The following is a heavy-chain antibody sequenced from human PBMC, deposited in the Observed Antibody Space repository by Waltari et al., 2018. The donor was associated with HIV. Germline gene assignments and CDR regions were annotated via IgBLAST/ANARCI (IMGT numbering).Heavy chain of an antibody. CDR2: FVPEDGET. D-gene: IGHD2-15*01. V-gene: IGHV1-24*01. Sequence: QVQLVQSGAEVKKPGASVKVSCKVSGYTLTELSMHWVRQAPGKGFEWMGGFVPEDGETSYGQKFQGRVTRTEDTSTDAAYMELSSLRSEDTAVYYCATERVDLGGYWGQGTLVTVSS. J-gene: IGHJ4*02. CDR1: GYTLTELS. CDR3: ATERVDLGGY.